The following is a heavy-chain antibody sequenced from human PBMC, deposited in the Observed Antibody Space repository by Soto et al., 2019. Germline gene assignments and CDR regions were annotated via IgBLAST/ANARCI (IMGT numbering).Heavy chain of an antibody. CDR1: GYPFTSYH. CDR2: INPSEGRT. V-gene: IGHV1-46*01. CDR3: ARGREYSFGYDWFDP. Sequence: QVQLVQSGAEVRKPGASVKLSCQTSGYPFTSYHMHWVRQAPGQGLEWMGVINPSEGRTRYSQKFQDRVTMTRATSTSTVYMELSSLRSEDTAIYFCARGREYSFGYDWFDPWGQGALVTVSS. J-gene: IGHJ5*02. D-gene: IGHD5-18*01.